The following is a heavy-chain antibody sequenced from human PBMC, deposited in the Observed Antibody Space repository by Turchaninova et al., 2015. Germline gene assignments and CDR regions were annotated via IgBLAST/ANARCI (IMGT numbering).Heavy chain of an antibody. J-gene: IGHJ3*02. CDR2: INHSGST. CDR3: ARGPGSWSFDI. D-gene: IGHD6-13*01. V-gene: IGHV4-34*01. Sequence: QVHLQQWGAGLLKPSETLSLTCAVYGGYFSGYYWPWIRQPPGKGLEWIGEINHSGSTSYNPSVKTRVTISVDTSKNQFSLRLSSVTAADTAVYYCARGPGSWSFDIWGQGTMVTVSS. CDR1: GGYFSGYY.